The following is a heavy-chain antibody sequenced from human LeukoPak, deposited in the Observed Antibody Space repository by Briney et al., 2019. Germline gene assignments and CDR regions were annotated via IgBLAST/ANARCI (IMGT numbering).Heavy chain of an antibody. J-gene: IGHJ4*02. V-gene: IGHV3-30*18. CDR1: GFTFSSYG. Sequence: GGSLRLSCAASGFTFSSYGVHWVRQAPGKGLEWVAVISYDGSNKYYADSVKGRFTISRDNSKNTLYLQMNSLRAEDTAVYYCAKGGGYSYGPSAPIDYWGQGTLVTVSS. CDR2: ISYDGSNK. CDR3: AKGGGYSYGPSAPIDY. D-gene: IGHD5-18*01.